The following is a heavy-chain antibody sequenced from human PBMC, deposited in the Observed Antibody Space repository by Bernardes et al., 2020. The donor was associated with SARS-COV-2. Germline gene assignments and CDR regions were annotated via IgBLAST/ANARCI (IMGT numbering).Heavy chain of an antibody. V-gene: IGHV4-4*07. CDR2: LYIGGKT. J-gene: IGHJ5*02. CDR1: DDSINRSF. Sequence: SETLSLTCSVSDDSINRSFWGWIRQRGGQGLEWIGHLYIGGKTQYNPSFASRVTMSVDTSKNQFSLILKSVTAADTAVYYCARLIVSATWWFDPWGQGTQVIVSS. CDR3: ARLIVSATWWFDP. D-gene: IGHD2-21*01.